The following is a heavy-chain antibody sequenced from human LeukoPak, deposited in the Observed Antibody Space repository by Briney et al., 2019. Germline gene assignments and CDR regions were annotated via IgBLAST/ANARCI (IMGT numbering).Heavy chain of an antibody. Sequence: ASVRVSCEASGYTFTVYYMHWVRQAPGQGLEWMGWINPNSGDTNFAQKFQGRVTITRDTSISTAYMELGRLRSDDTAMYYCARATNYYYIDVWGKGTTVTVSS. J-gene: IGHJ6*03. CDR1: GYTFTVYY. V-gene: IGHV1-2*02. D-gene: IGHD4-11*01. CDR3: ARATNYYYIDV. CDR2: INPNSGDT.